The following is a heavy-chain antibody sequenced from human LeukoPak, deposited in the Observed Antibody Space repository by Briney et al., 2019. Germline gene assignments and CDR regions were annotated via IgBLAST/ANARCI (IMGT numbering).Heavy chain of an antibody. CDR3: AREDYYGSGSWD. V-gene: IGHV3-66*01. CDR2: IYSGGST. CDR1: GFTVTSNY. J-gene: IGHJ3*01. D-gene: IGHD3-10*01. Sequence: PGGSLRLSCAASGFTVTSNYMSWVRQAPGKGLEWVSVIYSGGSTFYADSVKGRFTISRDNSKNTVYLQVNSLRAEDTAVYYCAREDYYGSGSWDWGQGTMVTVSS.